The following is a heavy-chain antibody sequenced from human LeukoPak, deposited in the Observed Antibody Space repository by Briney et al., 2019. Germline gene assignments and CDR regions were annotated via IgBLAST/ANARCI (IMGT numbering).Heavy chain of an antibody. CDR3: ARGRWEVGY. CDR1: GGSFSGYY. D-gene: IGHD1-26*01. J-gene: IGHJ4*02. Sequence: PSETLSLTCAVYGGSFSGYYWSWIRQPPGKGLEWIEEINHSGSTNYNPSLKSRVTISVDTSKNQFSLKLSSVTAADTAVYYCARGRWEVGYWGQGTLVTVSS. CDR2: INHSGST. V-gene: IGHV4-34*01.